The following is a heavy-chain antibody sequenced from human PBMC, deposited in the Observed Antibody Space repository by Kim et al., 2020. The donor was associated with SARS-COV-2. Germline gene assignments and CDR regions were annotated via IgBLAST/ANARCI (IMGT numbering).Heavy chain of an antibody. D-gene: IGHD4-17*01. J-gene: IGHJ2*01. Sequence: SLKSRVTISVDKSKNQFSLKLSSVTAADTAVYCCARMASNDYGDYRYFDLWGRGTLVTVSS. V-gene: IGHV4-4*01. CDR3: ARMASNDYGDYRYFDL.